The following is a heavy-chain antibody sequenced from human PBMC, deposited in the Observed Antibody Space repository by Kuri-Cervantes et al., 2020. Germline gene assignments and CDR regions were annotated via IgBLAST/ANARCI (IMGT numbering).Heavy chain of an antibody. CDR3: ARESGYYDFWSGYSNKGFDP. CDR1: GYSFTSYA. D-gene: IGHD3-3*01. CDR2: SNAGNGNT. Sequence: ASVKVSCKASGYSFTSYAMHWVRQVPGKRLEWMGWSNAGNGNTKYSQVFQGRVTITADESTSTAYMELSSLSSADTDVYYCARESGYYDFWSGYSNKGFDPWGQGTLVTVSS. V-gene: IGHV1-3*02. J-gene: IGHJ5*02.